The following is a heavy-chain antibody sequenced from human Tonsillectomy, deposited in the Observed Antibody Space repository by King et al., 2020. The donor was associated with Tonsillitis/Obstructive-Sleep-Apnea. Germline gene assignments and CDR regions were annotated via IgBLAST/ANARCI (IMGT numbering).Heavy chain of an antibody. Sequence: VQLVESGGGLVQPGGSLRLSCAASGFTFSSYAMSWVRQAPGKGLEWVSAISGSGGSTYYADSVKGRFTISRDNSKNTLYLQMNSLRAEDTAVYYCAQVGGGYYYASSGCSPPRNWLDTSG. CDR2: ISGSGGST. V-gene: IGHV3-23*04. CDR3: AQVGGGYYYASSGCSPPRNWLDT. J-gene: IGHJ5*01. D-gene: IGHD3-22*01. CDR1: GFTFSSYA.